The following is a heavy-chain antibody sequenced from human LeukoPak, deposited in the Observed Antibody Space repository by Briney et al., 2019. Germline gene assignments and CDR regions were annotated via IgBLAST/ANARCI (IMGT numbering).Heavy chain of an antibody. CDR2: INQDGSQE. Sequence: GGSLRLSCAASGFTFNSYWMNWVRQAPGKGLQWVANINQDGSQEYYVDSVKGRFTISRDNAKNSLYLQINSLRVEDTAVYYCARDHSRNDLGYWGQGALVTVSS. V-gene: IGHV3-7*04. CDR1: GFTFNSYW. CDR3: ARDHSRNDLGY. J-gene: IGHJ4*02. D-gene: IGHD1-1*01.